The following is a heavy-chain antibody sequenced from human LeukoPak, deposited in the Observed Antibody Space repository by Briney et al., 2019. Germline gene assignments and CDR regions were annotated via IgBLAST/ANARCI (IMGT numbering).Heavy chain of an antibody. J-gene: IGHJ4*02. D-gene: IGHD3-3*01. CDR1: GGSISSSSYY. CDR2: IYYSGST. V-gene: IGHV4-39*01. Sequence: PSETLSLTCTVSGGSISSSSYYWGWIRQPPGKGLEWIGSIYYSGSTYYNPSLKSRVTISVDTSKNQFSLKLSSVTAADTAVYYCARTDFWSRAFWVYWGQGTLVTVSS. CDR3: ARTDFWSRAFWVY.